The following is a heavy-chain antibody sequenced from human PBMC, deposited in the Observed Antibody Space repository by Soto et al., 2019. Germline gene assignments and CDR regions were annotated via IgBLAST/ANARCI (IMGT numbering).Heavy chain of an antibody. Sequence: QLQLQESGPGLVKPSETLSLTCNVSGDSISDTSYYWGWIRQPPGKGLEWIGTIYFNGNTFYNPSLKSRLTISVDTSKNQFSLRLTSVTAEGTAVYYCARQGSYWGQGTLLAVSS. J-gene: IGHJ4*02. V-gene: IGHV4-39*01. CDR1: GDSISDTSYY. CDR2: IYFNGNT. CDR3: ARQGSY.